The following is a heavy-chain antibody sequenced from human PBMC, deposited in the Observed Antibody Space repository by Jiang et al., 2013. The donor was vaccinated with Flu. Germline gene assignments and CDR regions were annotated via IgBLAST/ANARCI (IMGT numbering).Heavy chain of an antibody. CDR2: IYPGDSDT. Sequence: SLKISCKGSGYSFTSYWIGWVRQMPGKGLEWMGIIYPGDSDTRYSPSFQGQVTISADKSISTAYLQWSSLKASDTAMYYCAGAPYGSGRPNWFDPWGQGTLVTVSS. CDR1: GYSFTSYW. J-gene: IGHJ5*02. CDR3: AGAPYGSGRPNWFDP. V-gene: IGHV5-51*01. D-gene: IGHD3-10*01.